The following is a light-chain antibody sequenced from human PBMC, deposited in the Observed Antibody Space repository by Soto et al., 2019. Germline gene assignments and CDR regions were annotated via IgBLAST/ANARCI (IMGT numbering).Light chain of an antibody. J-gene: IGLJ2*01. V-gene: IGLV4-69*01. CDR1: SGHSRYA. Sequence: QSVLTQSPSASASLGASVKLTCTLSSGHSRYAIAWHQQQPEKGPRYLMKLNSDGSHSKGDGIPDRFSGSSSGAERYLTISSLQSEDEADYYCQTWGTGIVVFGGGTKLT. CDR3: QTWGTGIVV. CDR2: LNSDGSH.